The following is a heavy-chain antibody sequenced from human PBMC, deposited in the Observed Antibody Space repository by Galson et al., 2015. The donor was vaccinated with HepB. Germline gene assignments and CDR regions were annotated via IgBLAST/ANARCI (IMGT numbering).Heavy chain of an antibody. CDR3: ARTYSSSWYRNYYFDY. J-gene: IGHJ4*02. D-gene: IGHD6-13*01. CDR1: GFSPSTSGMC. Sequence: PALVKPTQTLTLTCTFSGFSPSTSGMCVSWIRQPPGKALEWLALIDWDDDKYYSTSLKTRLTISKDTSKNQVVLTMTNMDPVDTATYYCARTYSSSWYRNYYFDYWGQGTLVTVSS. CDR2: IDWDDDK. V-gene: IGHV2-70*01.